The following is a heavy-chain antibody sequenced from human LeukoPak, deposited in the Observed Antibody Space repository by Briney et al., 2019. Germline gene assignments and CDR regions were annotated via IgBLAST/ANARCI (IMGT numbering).Heavy chain of an antibody. J-gene: IGHJ4*02. Sequence: SQTLSLTCAISGDSVSSNSAAWNWIRQSPSRGLEWLGRTYYRSKWYNDYAVSVKNRITINPDTSKNQFSLQLNSVTPEDTAVYYCARVPRHYYGSGSEFDYWGQGTLVTVSS. V-gene: IGHV6-1*01. D-gene: IGHD3-10*01. CDR3: ARVPRHYYGSGSEFDY. CDR1: GDSVSSNSAA. CDR2: TYYRSKWYN.